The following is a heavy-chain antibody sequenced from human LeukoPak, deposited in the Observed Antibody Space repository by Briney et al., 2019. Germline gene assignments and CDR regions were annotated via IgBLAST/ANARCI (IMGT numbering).Heavy chain of an antibody. CDR1: GFTFSGSA. CDR3: TRLSGPATPHYGDYFDY. CDR2: IRSKANSYAT. Sequence: QPGGSLRLSCAASGFTFSGSAMHWVRQASGKGLEWVGRIRSKANSYATAYAASVQGRFTISRDDSKNTAYLQLNSLKTADTAVYDCTRLSGPATPHYGDYFDYWGQGTLVTVSS. J-gene: IGHJ4*02. V-gene: IGHV3-73*01. D-gene: IGHD4-17*01.